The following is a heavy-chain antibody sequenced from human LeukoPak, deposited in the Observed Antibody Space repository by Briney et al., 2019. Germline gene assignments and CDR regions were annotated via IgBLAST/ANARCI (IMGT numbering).Heavy chain of an antibody. J-gene: IGHJ4*02. D-gene: IGHD1-26*01. CDR1: GFTFIDYY. V-gene: IGHV3-11*06. Sequence: GWSLRLSCAASGFTFIDYYMSWIRQAPGKGLEWVSYISSSSSYTDYADSVEGRFTTSRDDEKKALKLQISSLRAEDTAVYYCARDSGYSGYSDYWGQGTLVTVSS. CDR2: ISSSSSYT. CDR3: ARDSGYSGYSDY.